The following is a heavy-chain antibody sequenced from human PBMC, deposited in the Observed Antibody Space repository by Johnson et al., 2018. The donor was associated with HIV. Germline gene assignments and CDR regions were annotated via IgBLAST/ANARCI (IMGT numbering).Heavy chain of an antibody. D-gene: IGHD3-22*01. CDR2: ISYDGSNK. V-gene: IGHV3-30*14. CDR3: ARDPRGIYYDSSGPSQRAFDI. J-gene: IGHJ3*02. CDR1: GFTFSSYW. Sequence: QVQLVESGGGLVQPGGSLRLSCAASGFTFSSYWMSWVRQAPGKGLEWVAVISYDGSNKYYADSVKGRFTISRDNSKSTLYLQMNSLRAEDTAVYYCARDPRGIYYDSSGPSQRAFDIWGQGTMVTVSS.